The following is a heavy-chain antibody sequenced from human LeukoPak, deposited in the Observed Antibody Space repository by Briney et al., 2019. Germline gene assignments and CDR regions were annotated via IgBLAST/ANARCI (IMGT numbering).Heavy chain of an antibody. Sequence: PSETLSLTCTVSGGSISSSSYYWGWIRQPPGKGLEWIGSIYYSGSTYYNPSLKSRVTISVDTSKNQFSLKLSSVTAADTAVYYCARGPGIAAVGGYWGQGTLVTVSS. CDR3: ARGPGIAAVGGY. CDR2: IYYSGST. D-gene: IGHD6-13*01. V-gene: IGHV4-39*07. CDR1: GGSISSSSYY. J-gene: IGHJ4*02.